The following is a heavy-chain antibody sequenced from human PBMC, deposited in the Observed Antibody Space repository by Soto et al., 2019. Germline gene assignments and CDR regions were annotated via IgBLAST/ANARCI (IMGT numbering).Heavy chain of an antibody. CDR3: ARLDIVGPTSVP. Sequence: QVQLLQSGAEVKRPGASVNISCKAFGYTFTTYYMHRVRQAPGQGLEWMGIINPTSGSTTYAQSFQGRITMTRNTSTRTVYMELNSLRSDDTAVYYCARLDIVGPTSVPWGQGTLVTVSS. D-gene: IGHD1-26*01. V-gene: IGHV1-46*01. J-gene: IGHJ5*02. CDR1: GYTFTTYY. CDR2: INPTSGST.